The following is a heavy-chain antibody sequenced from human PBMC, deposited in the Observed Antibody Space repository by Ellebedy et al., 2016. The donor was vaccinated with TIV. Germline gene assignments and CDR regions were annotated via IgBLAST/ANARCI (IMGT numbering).Heavy chain of an antibody. Sequence: GESLKISCAASGFTFQNYWMSWVRQAPGKGLEWLANIKHDGSETYYVDSLKRRFTISRDNVRNSLHLQITSLRAEDTAVYYCARGLVPLSQCVSGYWGRGTLVNASS. CDR3: ARGLVPLSQCVSGY. D-gene: IGHD2-8*01. CDR2: IKHDGSET. V-gene: IGHV3-7*03. J-gene: IGHJ4*02. CDR1: GFTFQNYW.